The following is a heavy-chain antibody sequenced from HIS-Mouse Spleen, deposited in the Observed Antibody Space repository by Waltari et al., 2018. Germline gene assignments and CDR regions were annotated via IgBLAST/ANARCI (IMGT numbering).Heavy chain of an antibody. V-gene: IGHV4-39*07. CDR3: AREIPYSSSWYDWYFDL. CDR1: GGSISRSTYY. J-gene: IGHJ2*01. Sequence: QLQLQESCPGLVKPSEALSPTCTVPGGSISRSTYYWGGVRPPPGKGLEWIGSIYYSGSTYYNPSLKSRVTISVDTSKNQFSLKLSSVTAADTAVYYCAREIPYSSSWYDWYFDLWGRGTLVTVSS. CDR2: IYYSGST. D-gene: IGHD6-13*01.